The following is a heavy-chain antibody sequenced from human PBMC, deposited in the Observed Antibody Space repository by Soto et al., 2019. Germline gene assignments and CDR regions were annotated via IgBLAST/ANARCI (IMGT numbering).Heavy chain of an antibody. Sequence: QVQLVQSGAEVKKPGASVKVSCKASGYTFTGYYIHWVRQAPGQGLEWMGWITPNSGDTDYAQNFQGWVTMTRDMSISTAYMERNRLKSDDAAVYYCARGGGLNYYYYMDVWGKGTTVTVSS. J-gene: IGHJ6*03. CDR1: GYTFTGYY. CDR2: ITPNSGDT. V-gene: IGHV1-2*04. CDR3: ARGGGLNYYYYMDV.